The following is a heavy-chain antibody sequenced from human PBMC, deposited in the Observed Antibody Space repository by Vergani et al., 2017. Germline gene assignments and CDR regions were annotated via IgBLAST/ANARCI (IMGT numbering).Heavy chain of an antibody. Sequence: QVQLQESGPGLVKPSETLSLTCTVSGGSISSYYWSWIRQPPGKGLEWIGYIYYSGSTNYNPSLKSRVTISVDTSKNQFSLKLSSVTAADTAVYYCARERAFWGGYYGYGMDVWGQGTTVTVSS. CDR2: IYYSGST. CDR3: ARERAFWGGYYGYGMDV. D-gene: IGHD3-3*01. CDR1: GGSISSYY. J-gene: IGHJ6*02. V-gene: IGHV4-59*01.